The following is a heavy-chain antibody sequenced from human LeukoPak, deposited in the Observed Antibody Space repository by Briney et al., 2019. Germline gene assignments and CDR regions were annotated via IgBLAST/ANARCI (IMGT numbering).Heavy chain of an antibody. Sequence: GGSLRLSCAPSGFTLSNYWTSWVRQAPGKGLGWVANIKQDGRETNYVDSVKGRFTISRDNAKNSLFLQTNSLRAEGTAVYCGGRKGGTRGALNFGGQGTLVPVSS. CDR3: GRKGGTRGALNF. D-gene: IGHD2-8*01. V-gene: IGHV3-7*01. J-gene: IGHJ4*02. CDR2: IKQDGRET. CDR1: GFTLSNYW.